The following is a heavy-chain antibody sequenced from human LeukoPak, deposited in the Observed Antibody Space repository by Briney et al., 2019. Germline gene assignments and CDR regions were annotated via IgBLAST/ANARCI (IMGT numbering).Heavy chain of an antibody. CDR1: GGSISDYY. CDR2: FYTSGST. D-gene: IGHD4-11*01. CDR3: ARERDYINPYVMAV. J-gene: IGHJ6*04. Sequence: SETLSLICTVSGGSISDYYWSWIRQPAGKGLEWIGRFYTSGSTNYNPSLKSRVTMSVDTSKNQFSLRLSSVTAADTAVYYGARERDYINPYVMAVWGKGPTVTVS. V-gene: IGHV4-4*07.